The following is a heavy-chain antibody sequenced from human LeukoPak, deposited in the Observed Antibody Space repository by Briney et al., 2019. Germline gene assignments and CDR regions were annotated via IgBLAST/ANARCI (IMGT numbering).Heavy chain of an antibody. CDR3: ARGRRVRLGELSFLDY. Sequence: PSETLSLTCAVYGGSFSGYYWSWIRQPPGKGLEWIGEINHSGSTNYNPSLKSRVTISVDTSKNQFSLKLSSVTVADTAVYYYARGRRVRLGELSFLDYWGQGTLVTVSS. CDR1: GGSFSGYY. D-gene: IGHD3-16*02. J-gene: IGHJ4*02. V-gene: IGHV4-34*01. CDR2: INHSGST.